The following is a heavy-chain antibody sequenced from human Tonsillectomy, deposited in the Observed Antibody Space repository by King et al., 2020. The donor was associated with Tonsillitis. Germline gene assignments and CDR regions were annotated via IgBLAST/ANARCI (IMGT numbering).Heavy chain of an antibody. CDR3: VTDRETTPELPVLRYFAWLDHYYYYGMDV. V-gene: IGHV3-64D*06. CDR1: GFTFSSYA. J-gene: IGHJ6*02. CDR2: ISSNGGST. D-gene: IGHD3-9*01. Sequence: VQLVESGGGLVQPGGSLRLSCSASGFTFSSYAMHGVRQAPGKGLEYVSAISSNGGSTYYADSVKGRFTISRDNSKNTLYLQMSSLRAEDTAVYYCVTDRETTPELPVLRYFAWLDHYYYYGMDVWGQGTTVTVSS.